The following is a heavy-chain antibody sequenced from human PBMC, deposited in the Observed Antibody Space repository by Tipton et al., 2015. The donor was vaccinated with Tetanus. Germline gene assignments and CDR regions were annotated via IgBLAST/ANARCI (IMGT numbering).Heavy chain of an antibody. Sequence: VQLVQSGGEVKKPGESLKISCKGSGYIFTNYWIGWVRQKPGKGLEWMGIIYPGDSDTRYSLSFQGQVTISVDKSINTAYLQWSSLKASDTSVFYCARAHCTDGVCNFDFWGQGALVTVAS. V-gene: IGHV5-51*01. CDR2: IYPGDSDT. CDR1: GYIFTNYW. D-gene: IGHD2-8*01. CDR3: ARAHCTDGVCNFDF. J-gene: IGHJ4*02.